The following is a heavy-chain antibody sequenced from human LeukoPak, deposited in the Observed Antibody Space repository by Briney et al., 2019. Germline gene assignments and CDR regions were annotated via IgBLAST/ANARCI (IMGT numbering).Heavy chain of an antibody. CDR2: VNPKSGGT. CDR1: GYSFTGHY. CDR3: ARNLWFGESSDAFDM. J-gene: IGHJ3*02. D-gene: IGHD3-10*01. Sequence: ASVKVSCKASGYSFTGHYMHWVRQAPGQGLEWMGWVNPKSGGTNYAQKFQGRVTMTRDTSISTAYMDMSSLRSDDTAVYYCARNLWFGESSDAFDMWGQGTMVTVSS. V-gene: IGHV1-2*02.